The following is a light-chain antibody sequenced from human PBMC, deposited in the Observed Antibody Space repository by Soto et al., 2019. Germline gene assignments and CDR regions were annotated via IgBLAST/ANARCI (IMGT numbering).Light chain of an antibody. CDR2: EVS. V-gene: IGLV2-14*01. CDR1: SSDIGGYNY. CDR3: NSYTSSSTPYV. Sequence: QSALTQPASVSGSPGQSITISCAGTSSDIGGYNYVSWYQQHPGKAPKVMIYEVSNRPSGVSNRFSGSKSGNTASLTISGLQAADEADYYCNSYTSSSTPYVFGSGTKLTVL. J-gene: IGLJ1*01.